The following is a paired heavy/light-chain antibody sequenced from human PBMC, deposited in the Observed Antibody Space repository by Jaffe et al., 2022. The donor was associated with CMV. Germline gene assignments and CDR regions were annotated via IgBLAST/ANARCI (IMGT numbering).Light chain of an antibody. CDR2: SNN. CDR1: TSNIGTRD. J-gene: IGLJ3*02. V-gene: IGLV1-44*01. Sequence: QSVLTQPPSASGTPGQRVIISCSGSTSNIGTRDVNWYQQSPPAAPQLLIRSNNQRPSGVPDRFSGSKSGTSASLTVSGLQSEDEADYYCATWDDSLSAWVFGGGTKLTVL. CDR3: ATWDDSLSAWV.
Heavy chain of an antibody. J-gene: IGHJ6*02. CDR2: IRSKAQKYAT. CDR1: GFTFSGST. D-gene: IGHD1-26*01. Sequence: EVQLVASGGGLVQPGGSLKLSCATSGFTFSGSTVHWVRQASGKGLEWVGRIRSKAQKYATVYGLSVKGRFIVSRDDSKNVAYLQMNSLKTEDTAVYYCLREMDVWGQGTTVTVSS. CDR3: LREMDV. V-gene: IGHV3-73*02.